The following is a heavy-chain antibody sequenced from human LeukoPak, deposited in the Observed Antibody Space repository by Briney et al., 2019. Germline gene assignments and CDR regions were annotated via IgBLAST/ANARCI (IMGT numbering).Heavy chain of an antibody. D-gene: IGHD5-18*01. CDR3: APRGDIEHSYVYGKWFDP. V-gene: IGHV4-34*01. J-gene: IGHJ5*02. CDR2: INHSGSS. CDR1: GGSFSAYY. Sequence: SETLSLTCAVYGGSFSAYYWTWIRQPPGKGLEWIGEINHSGSSNYNSSLRSRVTISVDTSYKQFSLRLSSVTPADTAVYYCAPRGDIEHSYVYGKWFDPWGQGTRVTVSS.